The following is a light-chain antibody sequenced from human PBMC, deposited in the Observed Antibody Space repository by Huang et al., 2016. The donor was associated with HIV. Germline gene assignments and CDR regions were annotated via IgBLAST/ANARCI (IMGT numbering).Light chain of an antibody. V-gene: IGKV3-15*01. CDR3: QQYNNWLPIT. CDR2: GAS. Sequence: EIVMTQSPATLSVSPGERATLSCRASQNVRSNLAWYQQKPGQAPRLLIYGASTRATGIPARFSGSGSGTEFTLTITSLQSEDFAVYYCQQYNNWLPITFGQGTRLEIK. J-gene: IGKJ5*01. CDR1: QNVRSN.